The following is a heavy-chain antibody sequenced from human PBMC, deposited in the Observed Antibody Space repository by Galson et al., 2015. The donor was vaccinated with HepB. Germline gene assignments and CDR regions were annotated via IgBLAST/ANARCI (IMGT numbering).Heavy chain of an antibody. CDR1: GFMFSNSG. J-gene: IGHJ4*02. CDR3: AKDSERRLKLFQYYFDS. Sequence: SLRLSCAASGFMFSNSGMHWVRQAPGKGLEWVAYIRYNARTIFSTDSVKGRFTISSDNFKSTVSLQMTSLRPEDTAVYYCAKDSERRLKLFQYYFDSWGPGTLVTVSS. V-gene: IGHV3-30*02. D-gene: IGHD2-15*01. CDR2: IRYNARTI.